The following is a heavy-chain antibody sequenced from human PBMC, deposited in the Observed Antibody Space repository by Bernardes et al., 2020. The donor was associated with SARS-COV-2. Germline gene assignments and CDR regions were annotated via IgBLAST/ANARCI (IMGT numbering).Heavy chain of an antibody. V-gene: IGHV3-72*01. CDR3: ARGKGGLQPDGLFVYYYGMDV. Sequence: GGSLRLSCAASGFTFSDHYMDWVRQAPGKGLEWVGRIRNRALSYSTEYVASVKGRFVVSRDDSRNSLYLQMNSLKTEDTAVYYCARGKGGLQPDGLFVYYYGMDVWGQGTTVTVSS. J-gene: IGHJ6*02. D-gene: IGHD2-21*01. CDR2: IRNRALSYST. CDR1: GFTFSDHY.